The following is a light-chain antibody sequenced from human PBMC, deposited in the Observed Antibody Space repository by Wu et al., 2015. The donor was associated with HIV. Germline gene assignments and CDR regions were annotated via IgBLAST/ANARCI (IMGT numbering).Light chain of an antibody. Sequence: EILMTQSPATLSVSPGERATLSCRASQSVTSNLAWYQQKPGQAPRLLIYGASTRATGIPARFSGSGSGTEFTLTISSMESEDFAVYYCQQRGYWGTFGGGTKVETK. CDR2: GAS. CDR1: QSVTSN. CDR3: QQRGYWGT. V-gene: IGKV3-15*01. J-gene: IGKJ4*01.